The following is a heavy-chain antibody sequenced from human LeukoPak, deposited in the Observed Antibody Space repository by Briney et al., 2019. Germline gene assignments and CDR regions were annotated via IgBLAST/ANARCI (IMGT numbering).Heavy chain of an antibody. D-gene: IGHD3-10*01. J-gene: IGHJ5*02. CDR1: GYTFTGYS. V-gene: IGHV1-2*06. Sequence: ASVKVSXKASGYTFTGYSMHWMRQAPGQGLEWMGRINPNSGDTNYAQKFQGRVTMTRDTSISTAYMELSRLRSDDTAFYYCAKTYYYGSGSSFWFDPWGQGTLVTVSS. CDR2: INPNSGDT. CDR3: AKTYYYGSGSSFWFDP.